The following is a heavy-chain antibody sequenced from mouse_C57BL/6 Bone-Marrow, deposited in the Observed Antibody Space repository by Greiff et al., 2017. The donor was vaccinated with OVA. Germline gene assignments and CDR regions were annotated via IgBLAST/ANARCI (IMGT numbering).Heavy chain of an antibody. CDR2: IWRGGST. Sequence: QVQLKESGPGLVQPSQSLSITCTVSGFSLTSYGVHWVRQSPGKGLEWLGVIWRGGSTDYNAAFMSRLSITKDNSKSQVFFKMNSLQADDTAIYYCAKEIPTITTVVAPEDYWGQGTSVTVSS. CDR3: AKEIPTITTVVAPEDY. D-gene: IGHD1-1*01. J-gene: IGHJ4*01. V-gene: IGHV2-5*01. CDR1: GFSLTSYG.